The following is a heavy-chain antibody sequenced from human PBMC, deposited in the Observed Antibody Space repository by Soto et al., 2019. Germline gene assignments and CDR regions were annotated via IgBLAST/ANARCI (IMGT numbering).Heavy chain of an antibody. CDR3: ASHPPRGDYSKYATTY. Sequence: EVQLVESGGGLVQPGGSLRLSCAASGFTFSSFWMSWVRQVPGKGLEWMADITEDGSEKYYVDSVKGRFTISRDNAKHSPYLQMNRLRADDTAVYYCASHPPRGDYSKYATTYWGQGTLVTVSS. CDR1: GFTFSSFW. V-gene: IGHV3-7*03. CDR2: ITEDGSEK. J-gene: IGHJ4*02. D-gene: IGHD4-4*01.